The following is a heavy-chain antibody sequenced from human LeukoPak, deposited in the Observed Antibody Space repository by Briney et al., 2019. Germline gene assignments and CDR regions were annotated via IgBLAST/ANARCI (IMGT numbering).Heavy chain of an antibody. J-gene: IGHJ4*02. V-gene: IGHV3-7*01. D-gene: IGHD3-3*01. CDR2: IKQDGSEK. CDR1: GFTFSSYW. Sequence: GGSLRLSCAASGFTFSSYWMSWVRQAPGKGLEWVANIKQDGSEKYYVDSVKGRFTISRDNARNSLYLQMNSLRAEDTAVYYCARWGGQYDFWSGYYSFDYWGQGTPVTVSS. CDR3: ARWGGQYDFWSGYYSFDY.